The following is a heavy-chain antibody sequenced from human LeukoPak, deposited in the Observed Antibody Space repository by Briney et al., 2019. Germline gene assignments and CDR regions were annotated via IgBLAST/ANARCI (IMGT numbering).Heavy chain of an antibody. CDR3: AIHGAEMATILGNY. CDR2: IYHSGST. D-gene: IGHD5-24*01. V-gene: IGHV4-38-2*01. CDR1: GYSISSGFY. J-gene: IGHJ4*02. Sequence: PSETLSLTCAFSGYSISSGFYWGWIRQPPGKGLEWIGSIYHSGSTFYNPSLNGRVTMSVDTSKNQFSLRLSSLTAADTAVYYCAIHGAEMATILGNYWGQGTLVTVPS.